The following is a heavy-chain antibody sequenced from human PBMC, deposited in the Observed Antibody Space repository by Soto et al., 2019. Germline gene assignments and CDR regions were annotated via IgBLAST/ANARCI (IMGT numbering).Heavy chain of an antibody. CDR1: GFTFSSYS. CDR2: ISSSSSTI. D-gene: IGHD6-6*01. CDR3: ARDRTPQVAARRGGFGY. V-gene: IGHV3-48*01. J-gene: IGHJ4*02. Sequence: GGSLRLSCAASGFTFSSYSMNWVRQAPGKGLEWVSYISSSSSTIYYADSVKGRFTISRDNAKNSLYLQMNSLRAEDTAVYYCARDRTPQVAARRGGFGYWGQGTLVTVSS.